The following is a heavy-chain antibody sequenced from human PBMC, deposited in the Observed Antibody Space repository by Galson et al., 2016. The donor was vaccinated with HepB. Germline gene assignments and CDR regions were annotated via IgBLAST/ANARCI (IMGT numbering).Heavy chain of an antibody. Sequence: SETLSLTCAVYGGSFTGFYWTWIRQPPGKGLEWIGEINHTGNTDYNPSLKSRVTISVDTSKNQFSLKLSSVTAADTAVYYCARGLSYRLDPGHDYWGQGTLVTVSS. CDR1: GGSFTGFY. D-gene: IGHD1-1*01. CDR2: INHTGNT. CDR3: ARGLSYRLDPGHDY. J-gene: IGHJ4*02. V-gene: IGHV4-34*01.